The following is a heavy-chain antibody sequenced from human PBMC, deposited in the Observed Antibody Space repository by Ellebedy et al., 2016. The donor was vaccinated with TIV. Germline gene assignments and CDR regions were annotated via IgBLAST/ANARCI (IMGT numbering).Heavy chain of an antibody. J-gene: IGHJ4*02. CDR3: ARDGITMIVVVTHFDN. D-gene: IGHD3-22*01. CDR1: GFTFSNYW. V-gene: IGHV3-7*04. Sequence: GESLKISCAASGFTFSNYWMSWVRQAPGKGLEWVANIKQDGSEKYYVDSVKGRFTISSDNAKNSLYLQMNSLRAEDTAVYYCARDGITMIVVVTHFDNWGQGTLVTVSS. CDR2: IKQDGSEK.